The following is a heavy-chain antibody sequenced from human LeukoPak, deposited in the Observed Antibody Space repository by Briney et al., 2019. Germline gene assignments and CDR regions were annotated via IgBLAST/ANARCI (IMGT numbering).Heavy chain of an antibody. CDR1: GFTFSSYW. J-gene: IGHJ5*02. D-gene: IGHD2-2*01. V-gene: IGHV3-7*01. CDR3: ARGHYQLS. CDR2: IKEEGSEK. Sequence: GGSLRLSCAVSGFTFSSYWMSWVRQAPGKGLEWVASIKEEGSEKHYVDSVKGRFAISRDNAKNSLYLQMNSLRAEDTAVYYCARGHYQLSWGQGILVTVSS.